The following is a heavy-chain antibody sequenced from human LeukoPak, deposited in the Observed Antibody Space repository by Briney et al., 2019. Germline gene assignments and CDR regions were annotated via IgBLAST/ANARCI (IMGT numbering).Heavy chain of an antibody. CDR1: GYTFTDDY. V-gene: IGHV1-69-2*01. CDR2: VYPEDGET. J-gene: IGHJ4*02. Sequence: ATVKISCKVSGYTFTDDYMHWVPQAPGKGLEWMGLVYPEDGETIYAEKFQGRVTITADTSTDTAYMELSSLRSEDTAVYYCKVVGYGDYIGQYYFDYWGQGTLVTVSS. D-gene: IGHD4-17*01. CDR3: KVVGYGDYIGQYYFDY.